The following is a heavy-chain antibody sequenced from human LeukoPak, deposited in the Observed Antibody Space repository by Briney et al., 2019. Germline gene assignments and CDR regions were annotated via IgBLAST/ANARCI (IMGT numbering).Heavy chain of an antibody. CDR3: ARYPIFGVVVVKGMDV. D-gene: IGHD3-3*01. Sequence: ASVKVSRKASGYTFTGYYMHWVRQAPGQGLEWMGWINPNSGGTNYAQKFQGRVTMTRDTSISTAYMELSRLRSDDTAVYYCARYPIFGVVVVKGMDVWGQGTTVTVSS. J-gene: IGHJ6*02. CDR2: INPNSGGT. V-gene: IGHV1-2*02. CDR1: GYTFTGYY.